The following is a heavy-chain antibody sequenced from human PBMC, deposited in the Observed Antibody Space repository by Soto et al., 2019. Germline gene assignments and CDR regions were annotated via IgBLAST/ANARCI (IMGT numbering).Heavy chain of an antibody. V-gene: IGHV3-23*01. D-gene: IGHD3-3*01. CDR2: ISGSGGST. J-gene: IGHJ4*02. CDR3: AKVAYYDFWSGYYAGLDY. CDR1: GFTFSSYA. Sequence: GGSLRLSCAASGFTFSSYAMSWVRQAPGKGLEWVSAISGSGGSTYYADSVKGRFTISRDNSKNSLYLQMNSLRDEDTAVYYCAKVAYYDFWSGYYAGLDYWGQGTLVTVSS.